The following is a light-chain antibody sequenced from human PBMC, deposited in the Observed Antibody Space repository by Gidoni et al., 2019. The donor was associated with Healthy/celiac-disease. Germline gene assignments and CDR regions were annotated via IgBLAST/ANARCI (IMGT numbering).Light chain of an antibody. CDR2: LGS. J-gene: IGKJ4*02. V-gene: IGKV2-28*01. CDR1: QSLLHSNGYNY. CDR3: MQAIQTPLT. Sequence: DIVMTQSPLSLPVTPGEPASISCRSSQSLLHSNGYNYLDWYLQKPGQSPQLLIYLGSNRAAGVPERFSGSGSGRDLTMKISRVEAEDVGVYYGMQAIQTPLTLGGXTKVEIK.